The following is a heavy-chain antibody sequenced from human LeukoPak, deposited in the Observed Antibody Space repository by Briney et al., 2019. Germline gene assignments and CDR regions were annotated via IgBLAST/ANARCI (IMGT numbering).Heavy chain of an antibody. Sequence: ASVKVSCKASGYTFTGYYMHWVRQAPGQGLEWMGRIIPILGIANYAQKFQGRVTITADKSTSTAYMELSSLRSEDTAVYYCARSSGRVVMTSYYFDYWGQGTLVTVSS. D-gene: IGHD3-22*01. V-gene: IGHV1-69*02. CDR2: IIPILGIA. J-gene: IGHJ4*02. CDR1: GYTFTGYY. CDR3: ARSSGRVVMTSYYFDY.